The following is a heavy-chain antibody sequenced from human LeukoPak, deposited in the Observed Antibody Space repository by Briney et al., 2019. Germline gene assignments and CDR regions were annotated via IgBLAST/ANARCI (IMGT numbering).Heavy chain of an antibody. CDR1: GDSVSNNSAA. CDR3: ARVDCSGGSCSMGFDA. D-gene: IGHD2-15*01. J-gene: IGHJ5*02. CDR2: TYYRSKWYN. V-gene: IGHV6-1*01. Sequence: PSQTLSLTCAISGDSVSNNSAAWNWIRQPPSKGLEWLGRTYYRSKWYNDYAVSVKSRITINPDTSKNQFSLQLNSLTPEDTAVYFCARVDCSGGSCSMGFDAWGQGTLVTVSS.